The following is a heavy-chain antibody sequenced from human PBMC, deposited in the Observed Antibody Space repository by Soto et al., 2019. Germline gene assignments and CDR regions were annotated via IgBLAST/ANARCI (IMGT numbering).Heavy chain of an antibody. D-gene: IGHD1-1*01. V-gene: IGHV3-23*01. CDR2: LSGSGGAT. Sequence: EVQLLEAGGGLVQFGGSQRLSCAASGFTFSSYAMSWVRQAPGKGLEWVSSLSGSGGATYYAASVKGRFTISRVNSKNTVYLQMNSLGADDTAVYYCAKQQGPGTPYYYAMDVWGQGTAVTVSS. J-gene: IGHJ6*02. CDR3: AKQQGPGTPYYYAMDV. CDR1: GFTFSSYA.